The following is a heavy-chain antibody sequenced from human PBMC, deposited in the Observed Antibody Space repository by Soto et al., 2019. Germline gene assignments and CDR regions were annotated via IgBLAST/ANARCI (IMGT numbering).Heavy chain of an antibody. V-gene: IGHV3-30-3*01. CDR2: ISYDGSNK. CDR1: GFTFSSYA. D-gene: IGHD2-2*01. CDR3: AGEPAITFDY. J-gene: IGHJ4*02. Sequence: QVQLVESGGGVVQPGRSLRLSCAASGFTFSSYAMHWVRQAPGKGLEWVAVISYDGSNKYYADSVKGRFTISRDNSKTRLYLQINGLRVEDPAVYYCAGEPAITFDYWGKEPLVTVS.